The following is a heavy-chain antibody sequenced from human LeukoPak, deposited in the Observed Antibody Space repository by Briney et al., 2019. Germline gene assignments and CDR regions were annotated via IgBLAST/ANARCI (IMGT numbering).Heavy chain of an antibody. V-gene: IGHV3-30-3*01. Sequence: GGSLRLSCAASGFTFGHFALEWVRQAPGKGLEWVAAISCDGANDYYADSVRGRFTISRDNFRSTLYLQMNSLTTDDTAVYYCARALLEMATIGVTVDYWGQGTLVTVSS. CDR1: GFTFGHFA. CDR3: ARALLEMATIGVTVDY. J-gene: IGHJ4*02. D-gene: IGHD5-24*01. CDR2: ISCDGAND.